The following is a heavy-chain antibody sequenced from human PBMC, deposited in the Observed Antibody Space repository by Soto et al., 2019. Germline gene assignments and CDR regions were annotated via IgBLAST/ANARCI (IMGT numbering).Heavy chain of an antibody. CDR3: STRAYDTTGYYRFDP. Sequence: QVQLQQWGAGLLKPSETLSLTCAVYGGSFSGHSWTWLRQSPGKGLEWIGDINHSGSVNYSPSLMSRVTISLDTSKNQFSLSLSAVTAADTAMYYCSTRAYDTTGYYRFDPWCQGTLVTVSS. V-gene: IGHV4-34*01. D-gene: IGHD3-22*01. CDR1: GGSFSGHS. CDR2: INHSGSV. J-gene: IGHJ5*01.